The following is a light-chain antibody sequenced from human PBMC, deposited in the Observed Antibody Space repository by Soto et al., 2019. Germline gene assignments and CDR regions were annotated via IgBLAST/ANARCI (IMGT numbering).Light chain of an antibody. CDR1: QSIDND. Sequence: EIVMTQSPATLSVSPGERATLSCRASQSIDNDLAWYQQKPGQAPRLLIYGASTRATGIPVRFSGSGSGTWFTLTITSLQSEDLAVYYCQQYHRWPPLTFGGGTKVEIK. CDR2: GAS. J-gene: IGKJ4*01. V-gene: IGKV3-15*01. CDR3: QQYHRWPPLT.